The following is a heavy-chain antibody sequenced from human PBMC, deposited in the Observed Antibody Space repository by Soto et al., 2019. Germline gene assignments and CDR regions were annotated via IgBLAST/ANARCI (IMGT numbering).Heavy chain of an antibody. D-gene: IGHD3-16*01. CDR2: IYYRGSP. J-gene: IGHJ6*02. Sequence: TLSLTCTVSGGSISSGGYYWSWIRQHPGKGLEWIGYIYYRGSPFYNPSLESRVTISVDTSKNQFSLKLNSVTAADTAVYYCAREGAASYSYYYGTDVWGQGTTVTSP. V-gene: IGHV4-30-4*08. CDR1: GGSISSGGYY. CDR3: AREGAASYSYYYGTDV.